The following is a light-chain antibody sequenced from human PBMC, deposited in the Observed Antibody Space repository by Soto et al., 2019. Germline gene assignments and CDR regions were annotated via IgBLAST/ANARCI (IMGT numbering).Light chain of an antibody. J-gene: IGLJ2*01. V-gene: IGLV2-14*01. Sequence: QSALTQPASVSGSPGQSITISCTGTSSDVGGYNYVSWYQQHPGKAPKLMIYEVSNRPSGVSNRFSGSKSGNTASLTISGLQAEDEAEYSGSSYTSSSTLVFGGGTKVTVL. CDR1: SSDVGGYNY. CDR3: SSYTSSSTLV. CDR2: EVS.